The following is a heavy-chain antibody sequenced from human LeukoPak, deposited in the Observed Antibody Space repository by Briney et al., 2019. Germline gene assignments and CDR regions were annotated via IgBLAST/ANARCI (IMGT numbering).Heavy chain of an antibody. CDR2: INPSGGST. D-gene: IGHD4-23*01. V-gene: IGHV1-46*01. Sequence: GASVKVSCKASGYTFTSYYVHWVRQAPGQGLEWMGGINPSGGSTSYAQKFQDRVTMTREMSTRTLYMELSSLRSEDTAVYYCARFLTPGYFDYWGLGTLVTVSS. CDR3: ARFLTPGYFDY. J-gene: IGHJ4*02. CDR1: GYTFTSYY.